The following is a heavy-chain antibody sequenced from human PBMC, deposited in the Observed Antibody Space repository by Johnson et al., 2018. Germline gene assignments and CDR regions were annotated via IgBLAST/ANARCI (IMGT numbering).Heavy chain of an antibody. CDR1: GFTFSNYG. CDR3: ARDDCGSPSCFGL. D-gene: IGHD2-2*01. CDR2: LWYHGSKT. J-gene: IGHJ4*02. V-gene: IGHV3-33*01. Sequence: VQLRESGGAVVQPGRSLRLSCAPSGFTFSNYGLHWVRQAPGKGLEWVSGLWYHGSKTHSADSVKGRFNISRYNSKNMLYLQVNSLIAEDTAVYYFARDDCGSPSCFGLWGQGTLVTVSS.